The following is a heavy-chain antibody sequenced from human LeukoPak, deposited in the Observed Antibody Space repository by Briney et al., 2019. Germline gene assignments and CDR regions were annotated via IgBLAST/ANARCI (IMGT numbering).Heavy chain of an antibody. Sequence: GASVKVSCKASGYTFTSYDINWVRQATGQGLEWMGWMNPNSGNTGYAQKLQGRVTMTRNTSISTAYMELSSLRSEDTAVYYCARGAFTYCSSTSCKNWFDPWGQGTLVTVSS. CDR2: MNPNSGNT. CDR1: GYTFTSYD. CDR3: ARGAFTYCSSTSCKNWFDP. V-gene: IGHV1-8*01. D-gene: IGHD2-2*01. J-gene: IGHJ5*02.